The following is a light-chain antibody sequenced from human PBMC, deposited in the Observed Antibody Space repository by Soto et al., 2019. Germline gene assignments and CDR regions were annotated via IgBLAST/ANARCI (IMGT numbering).Light chain of an antibody. V-gene: IGKV1-39*01. CDR2: AAF. J-gene: IGKJ1*01. Sequence: DIQMTQSPSSLSASVGDRVTITCRASQSLSSYLNWYQQKPGKAPKLLIYAAFSLQSGVPSRFSGSGSGTDFTLTISSLQPEDFATYYCQHSYSTPWTFGQGTKVEIK. CDR3: QHSYSTPWT. CDR1: QSLSSY.